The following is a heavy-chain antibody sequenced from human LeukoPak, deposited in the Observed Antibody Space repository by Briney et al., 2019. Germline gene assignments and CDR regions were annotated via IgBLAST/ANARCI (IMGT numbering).Heavy chain of an antibody. V-gene: IGHV1-46*01. D-gene: IGHD6-19*01. CDR2: INPSGGST. CDR1: GYTFTSYY. J-gene: IGHJ4*02. CDR3: ARGRLGSSGWYGLDY. Sequence: ASVKVSCKASGYTFTSYYMHWVRQAPGQGLEWMGIINPSGGSTSYAQKFQGRVTMTRDMSTSTVYMELSSLRSEDTAAYYCARGRLGSSGWYGLDYWGQGTLVTVSS.